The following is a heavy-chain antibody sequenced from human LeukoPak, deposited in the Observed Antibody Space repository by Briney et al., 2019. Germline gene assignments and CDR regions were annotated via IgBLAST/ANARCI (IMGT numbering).Heavy chain of an antibody. V-gene: IGHV3-30*02. CDR2: IRYDGSNK. J-gene: IGHJ4*02. Sequence: PGGSLRLSCAASGFTFSSYGMHWVRQAPGKGPEWVAFIRYDGSNKYYADSVKGRFTISRDNSKNTLYLQMNSLRAEDTAVYYCAKDVGATEDYWGQGTLVTVSS. CDR3: AKDVGATEDY. CDR1: GFTFSSYG. D-gene: IGHD1-26*01.